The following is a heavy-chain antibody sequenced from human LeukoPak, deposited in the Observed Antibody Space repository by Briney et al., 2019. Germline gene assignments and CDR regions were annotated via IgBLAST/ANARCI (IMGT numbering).Heavy chain of an antibody. V-gene: IGHV1-69*13. J-gene: IGHJ4*02. D-gene: IGHD4-17*01. CDR1: GGTFSSYA. CDR3: AKPYNYGVRDVHFDY. CDR2: IIPIFGTA. Sequence: SVKVSCKASGGTFSSYAISWVRQAPGQGLEWMGGIIPIFGTANYAQKFQGRVTITADESTSTAYMELSSLRAEDTAVYFCAKPYNYGVRDVHFDYWGQGTLVAVSS.